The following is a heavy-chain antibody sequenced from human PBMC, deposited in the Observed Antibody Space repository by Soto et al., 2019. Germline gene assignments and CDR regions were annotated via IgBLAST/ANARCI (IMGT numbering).Heavy chain of an antibody. CDR2: VSSGGGT. D-gene: IGHD2-15*01. CDR3: AKRRGAGGHFDY. Sequence: GSLRLSCAASGFTFSTYALGWVRQAPGKGLEWVSVVSSGGGTHYADSVKGRFTVSRDNSKNTLSLQMNSLRADDTAVYYCAKRRGAGGHFDYWGQGALVTVSS. CDR1: GFTFSTYA. J-gene: IGHJ4*02. V-gene: IGHV3-23*01.